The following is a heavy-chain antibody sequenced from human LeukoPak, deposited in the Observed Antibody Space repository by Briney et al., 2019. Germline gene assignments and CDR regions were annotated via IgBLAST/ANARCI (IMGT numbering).Heavy chain of an antibody. CDR1: GYGFTTYG. D-gene: IGHD5/OR15-5a*01. V-gene: IGHV1-18*01. CDR2: ISPYNGLT. CDR3: ARDQVSHIMPLYMDV. Sequence: GASVKVSCKASGYGFTTYGISWVRQAPGQGLEWMGWISPYNGLTEYAQKFQGRVTMTTDTTTSTVTMDLRTLSPDDTAVYYCARDQVSHIMPLYMDVWGEGTTVTVSS. J-gene: IGHJ6*03.